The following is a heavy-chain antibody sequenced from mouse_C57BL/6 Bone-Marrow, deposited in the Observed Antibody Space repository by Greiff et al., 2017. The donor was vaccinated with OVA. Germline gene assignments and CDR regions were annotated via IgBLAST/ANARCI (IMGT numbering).Heavy chain of an antibody. J-gene: IGHJ3*01. D-gene: IGHD2-2*01. Sequence: DVKLVESGGDLVKPGGSLKLSCAASGFTFSSYGMSWVRQTPDKRLEWVATISSGGSYTYYPASVKGRFTISRDNAKNTLYLQMSSLKSEDTAMYYCARHGSFAYWGQGTLVTVSA. V-gene: IGHV5-6*02. CDR2: ISSGGSYT. CDR1: GFTFSSYG. CDR3: ARHGSFAY.